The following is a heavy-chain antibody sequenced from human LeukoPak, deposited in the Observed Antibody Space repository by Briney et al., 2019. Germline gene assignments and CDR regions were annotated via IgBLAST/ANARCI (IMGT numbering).Heavy chain of an antibody. CDR3: AKDGSWSCTD. Sequence: GGSLRLSCAASGFTFSSYAMHWVRKGPGKGLEWVAYIAHHGSNKYYADSVKGRFTISRDNSKRTLYLQMNNLRADDTAVYYCAKDGSWSCTDWGQGALVTVSS. CDR1: GFTFSSYA. CDR2: IAHHGSNK. J-gene: IGHJ4*02. D-gene: IGHD2-8*02. V-gene: IGHV3-30*02.